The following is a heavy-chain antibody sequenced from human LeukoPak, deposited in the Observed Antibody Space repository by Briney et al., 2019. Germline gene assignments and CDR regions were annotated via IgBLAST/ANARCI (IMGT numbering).Heavy chain of an antibody. J-gene: IGHJ6*01. CDR3: ARQPTAGTTDYYYYGMDV. D-gene: IGHD4-17*01. V-gene: IGHV3-11*01. CDR1: GFTFSDYY. Sequence: GGSLRLSCAASGFTFSDYYMSWIRQAPGKGLEWVSYISSSGSTIYYADSVKGRFTISRDNAKKSLYLQMNSLGAEDAAVYYCARQPTAGTTDYYYYGMDVWGQGTTVTVSS. CDR2: ISSSGSTI.